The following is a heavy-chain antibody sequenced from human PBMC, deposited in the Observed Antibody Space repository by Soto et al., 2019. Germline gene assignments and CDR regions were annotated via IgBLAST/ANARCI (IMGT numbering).Heavy chain of an antibody. V-gene: IGHV4-4*02. J-gene: IGHJ6*02. CDR1: GGPIRSYNW. CDR3: AGMPYSYYAMDV. CDR2: IHHDGGT. D-gene: IGHD2-2*01. Sequence: QVQLQESGPGLVEPAGTLSLTCAVSGGPIRSYNWWSWVRQPPGKELEWIGEIHHDGGTNYNTSLKSRVTRSVDNAKNPLSLNLNSVAAADAAIYYCAGMPYSYYAMDVWGQGTTVTVSS.